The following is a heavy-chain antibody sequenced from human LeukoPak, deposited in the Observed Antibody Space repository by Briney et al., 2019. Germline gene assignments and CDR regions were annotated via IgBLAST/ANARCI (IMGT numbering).Heavy chain of an antibody. D-gene: IGHD6-19*01. J-gene: IGHJ4*02. CDR1: SGSISSSNYY. V-gene: IGHV4-39*07. CDR2: IYSTGTT. Sequence: SETLSLTCTVSSGSISSSNYYWGWIRQTPGTGLEWIGSIYSTGTTYYNPSLGSRVTISEDTSKNQFSLKLNSVTAADTAVYYCARGTMYSSAWTAFDRWGQGTLVTVSS. CDR3: ARGTMYSSAWTAFDR.